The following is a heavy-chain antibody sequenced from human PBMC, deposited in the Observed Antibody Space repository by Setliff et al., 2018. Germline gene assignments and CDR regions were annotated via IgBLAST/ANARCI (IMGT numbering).Heavy chain of an antibody. V-gene: IGHV2-70*11. Sequence: SGPTLVNPTQTLTLTCTFSGFSLSTSAMCVGWIRQPPGKALEWLARIDWDDDKYYSTSLKTRLTISKDTSKNQVVLTMTNMDPVDTATYYCARHSYYYDSSGYYDYWGQGTLVTVSS. D-gene: IGHD3-22*01. CDR1: GFSLSTSAMC. CDR3: ARHSYYYDSSGYYDY. CDR2: IDWDDDK. J-gene: IGHJ4*02.